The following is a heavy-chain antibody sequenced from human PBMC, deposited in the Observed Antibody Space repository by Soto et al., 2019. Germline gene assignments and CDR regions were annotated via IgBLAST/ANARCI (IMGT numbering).Heavy chain of an antibody. Sequence: SETLSLTCTVSGGSISSSSYYWGWIRQPPGKGLEWIGSIYYSGSTYYNPSLKSRVTISVDTSKNQFSLKLSSVTAADTAVYYCARHEPGGDYADYWGRGTLVTVSS. CDR1: GGSISSSSYY. CDR2: IYYSGST. D-gene: IGHD2-2*01. CDR3: ARHEPGGDYADY. V-gene: IGHV4-39*01. J-gene: IGHJ4*02.